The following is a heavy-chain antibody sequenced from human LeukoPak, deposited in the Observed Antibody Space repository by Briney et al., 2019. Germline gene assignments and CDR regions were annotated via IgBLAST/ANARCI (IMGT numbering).Heavy chain of an antibody. CDR2: IYYIGST. CDR1: GDSVSRSSYY. J-gene: IGHJ4*02. CDR3: ARYYDSTGSFDY. D-gene: IGHD3-22*01. Sequence: SETLSLTCTVSGDSVSRSSYYWTWIRQPPGKGLEWIGYIYYIGSTNYNPSLRSRLTMSVDTSKNQFSLRLSSVIAADTAVFYCARYYDSTGSFDYWGQGTLVTVSS. V-gene: IGHV4-61*01.